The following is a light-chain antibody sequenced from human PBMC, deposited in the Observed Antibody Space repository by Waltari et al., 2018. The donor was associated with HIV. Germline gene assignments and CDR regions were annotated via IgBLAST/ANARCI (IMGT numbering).Light chain of an antibody. CDR2: DTT. CDR1: TAAVTSGLC. J-gene: IGLJ2*01. CDR3: LLSFNGVVV. Sequence: QAVVTQEPSLTVSPGGTVTLTCASSTAAVTSGLCPYWFQRRPGQAPKTLIYDTTNRHSWTPARFSGSLLGGKAALTLSGAQFEDEADYFCLLSFNGVVVFGGGTTLTVL. V-gene: IGLV7-46*01.